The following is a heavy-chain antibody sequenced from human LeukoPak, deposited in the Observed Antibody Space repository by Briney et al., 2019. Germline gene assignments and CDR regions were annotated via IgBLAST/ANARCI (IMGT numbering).Heavy chain of an antibody. J-gene: IGHJ4*02. D-gene: IGHD3-10*02. V-gene: IGHV1-18*01. Sequence: ASVKVSCKTSGYTFTSYGISWVRQAPGQGLEWMGWISAYNGNTNYAQNLQGRVTMTTDTSTSTAYIELRSLRSDDTAVYYCATGPNMMFDYWGQGTLVTVSS. CDR2: ISAYNGNT. CDR3: ATGPNMMFDY. CDR1: GYTFTSYG.